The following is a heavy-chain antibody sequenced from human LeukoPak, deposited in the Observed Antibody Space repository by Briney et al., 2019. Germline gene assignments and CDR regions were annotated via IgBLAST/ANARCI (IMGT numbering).Heavy chain of an antibody. V-gene: IGHV4-38-2*02. J-gene: IGHJ4*02. CDR1: GYSISSGYY. Sequence: PSETLSLTCTVSGYSISSGYYWGWIRQPPGKGLEWIGSIYHSGSTYYNPSLKSRVTISVDTSKNQFSLKLSSVTAADTAVYYCARALDYVWPFDYWGQGTLVTVSS. CDR2: IYHSGST. CDR3: ARALDYVWPFDY. D-gene: IGHD3-16*01.